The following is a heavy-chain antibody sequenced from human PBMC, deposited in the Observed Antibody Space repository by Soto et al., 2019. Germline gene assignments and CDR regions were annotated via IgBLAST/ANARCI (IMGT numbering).Heavy chain of an antibody. Sequence: SETLSLTCAVYGGSFSGYYWSWIRQPPGKGLEWIGEINHSGSTNYNPSLKSRVTISVDTSKNQLSLKLSSVTAADTAVYYCARAGIAAAGKKLDYWGQRTLVTVSS. CDR2: INHSGST. CDR1: GGSFSGYY. V-gene: IGHV4-34*01. D-gene: IGHD6-13*01. J-gene: IGHJ4*02. CDR3: ARAGIAAAGKKLDY.